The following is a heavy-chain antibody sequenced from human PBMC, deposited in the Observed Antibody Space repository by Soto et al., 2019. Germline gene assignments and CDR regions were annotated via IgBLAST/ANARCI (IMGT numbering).Heavy chain of an antibody. J-gene: IGHJ4*02. CDR3: ARGASFELYYFDY. CDR1: GFTFSSYG. Sequence: GGSLRLSCAASGFTFSSYGMHWVRQAPGKGLEWVAVIWYDGSNKYYADSVKGRFTISRDNSKNTLYLQMNSLRAEDTAVYYCARGASFELYYFDYWGQGTLVTVSS. V-gene: IGHV3-33*01. D-gene: IGHD1-26*01. CDR2: IWYDGSNK.